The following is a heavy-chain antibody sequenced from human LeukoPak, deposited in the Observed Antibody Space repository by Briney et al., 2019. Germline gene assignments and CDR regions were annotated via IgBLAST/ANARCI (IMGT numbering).Heavy chain of an antibody. V-gene: IGHV4-30-4*08. D-gene: IGHD1-26*01. CDR1: GGSISSYY. CDR3: ARVPRALKSGSYVDY. Sequence: PSETLSLTCTVSGGSISSYYWSWIRQPPGKGLEWIGYIYYSGSTYYNPSLKSRVTISVDTSKNQFSLKLSSVTAADTAVYYCARVPRALKSGSYVDYWGQGTLVTVSS. CDR2: IYYSGST. J-gene: IGHJ4*02.